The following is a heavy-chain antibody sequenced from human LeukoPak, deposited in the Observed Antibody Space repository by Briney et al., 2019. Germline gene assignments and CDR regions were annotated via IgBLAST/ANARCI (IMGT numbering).Heavy chain of an antibody. CDR2: ILSSGTT. CDR3: ATVKYDYGDPVGWFDP. Sequence: PGGSLRLSCVVSGFSFSNFGMHWVRQAPGKGLEWVSHILSSGTTFYADSVRGRFTISRDNSKNTLYLLMTSLRADDTAVYYCATVKYDYGDPVGWFDPWGQGTLVTVSS. CDR1: GFSFSNFG. J-gene: IGHJ5*02. V-gene: IGHV3-NL1*01. D-gene: IGHD4-17*01.